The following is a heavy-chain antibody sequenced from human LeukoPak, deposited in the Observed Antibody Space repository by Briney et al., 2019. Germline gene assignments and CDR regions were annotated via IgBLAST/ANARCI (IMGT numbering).Heavy chain of an antibody. CDR2: IIPIFGTA. Sequence: SVKVSCKASGGTFSSYAISWVRQAPGQGLEWMGGIIPIFGTANYAQKFQGRVTITTDESTSTAYMGLSSLRSEDTAVYYCASSIDYYDSSYFDYWGQGTLVTVSS. V-gene: IGHV1-69*05. CDR1: GGTFSSYA. J-gene: IGHJ4*02. D-gene: IGHD3-22*01. CDR3: ASSIDYYDSSYFDY.